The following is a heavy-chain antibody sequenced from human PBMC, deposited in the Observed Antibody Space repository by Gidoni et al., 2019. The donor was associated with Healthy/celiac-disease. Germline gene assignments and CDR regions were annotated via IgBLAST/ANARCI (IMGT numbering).Heavy chain of an antibody. CDR2: IVASGGST. J-gene: IGHJ4*02. V-gene: IGHV3-23*01. CDR3: AKVVFTVVTPIDY. CDR1: GFTFSTYA. D-gene: IGHD2-21*02. Sequence: EVQLLESGGGLVQPGGSLRLSCAASGFTFSTYAMSWVRQAPGKGLEWVSGIVASGGSTYYADSVKGRFTISRDNSKNTLYLQMNSLRAEDTAVYYCAKVVFTVVTPIDYWGQGTLVTVSS.